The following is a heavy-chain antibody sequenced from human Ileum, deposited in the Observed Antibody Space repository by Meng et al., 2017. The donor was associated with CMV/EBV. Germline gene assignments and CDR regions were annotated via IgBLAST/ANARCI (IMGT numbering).Heavy chain of an antibody. CDR2: ISFSGSI. J-gene: IGHJ4*02. CDR3: ARVRSSSSRYFDY. V-gene: IGHV4-30-4*01. D-gene: IGHD6-13*01. Sequence: TVSGGSISSGDFYWTWIRQPPGKGLEWIGYISFSGSIYYNPSLKSRVTISLDTSKNQFSLKLNSVTAADTAVYFCARVRSSSSRYFDYWGQGTLVTVSS. CDR1: GGSISSGDFY.